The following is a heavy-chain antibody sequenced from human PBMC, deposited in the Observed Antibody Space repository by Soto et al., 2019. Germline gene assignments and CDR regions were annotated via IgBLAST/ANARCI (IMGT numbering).Heavy chain of an antibody. J-gene: IGHJ6*03. D-gene: IGHD6-19*01. CDR2: ISGSGGST. CDR3: AKDFYSSGWTYYYYYYMDV. CDR1: GFTFSSYA. V-gene: IGHV3-23*01. Sequence: GGSLRLSCAASGFTFSSYAMNWVRQAPGKGLEWVSAISGSGGSTYYADSVKGRFTISRDNSKNTLYLQMNSLRAEDTAVYYCAKDFYSSGWTYYYYYYMDVWGKGTTVTVSS.